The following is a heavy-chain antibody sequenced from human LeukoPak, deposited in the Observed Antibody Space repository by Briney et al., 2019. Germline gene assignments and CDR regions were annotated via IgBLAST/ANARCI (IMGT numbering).Heavy chain of an antibody. CDR1: GGSISSYY. J-gene: IGHJ3*02. V-gene: IGHV4-4*07. CDR2: IYTSGST. D-gene: IGHD6-13*01. Sequence: SETLSLTCTVSGGSISSYYWSWIRQPAGKGLEWIGRIYTSGSTNYNPSLKSRVTISLDTSKNQFSLKLSSVTAADTAVYYCARDSGAAAGTSAFDIWGQGTMVTVSS. CDR3: ARDSGAAAGTSAFDI.